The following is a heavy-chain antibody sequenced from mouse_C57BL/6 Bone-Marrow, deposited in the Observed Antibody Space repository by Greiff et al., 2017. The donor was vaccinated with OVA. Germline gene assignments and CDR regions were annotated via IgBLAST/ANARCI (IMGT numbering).Heavy chain of an antibody. CDR1: GFTFSSYA. J-gene: IGHJ3*01. D-gene: IGHD2-3*01. CDR3: ARDDGYFLFAY. CDR2: ISDGGSYT. Sequence: DVMLVESGGGLVKPGGSLKLSCAASGFTFSSYAMSWVRQTPEKRLEWVATISDGGSYTYYPDNVKGRFTISRDNAKNNLYLQMSHLKSEDTAMYYCARDDGYFLFAYWGQGTLVTVSA. V-gene: IGHV5-4*01.